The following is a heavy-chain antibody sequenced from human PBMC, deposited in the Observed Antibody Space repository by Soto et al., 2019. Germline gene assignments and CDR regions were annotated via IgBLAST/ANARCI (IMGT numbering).Heavy chain of an antibody. CDR2: TYYRPTWSY. CDR1: GGSVSTQSAT. Sequence: QSLSLTCAISGGSVSTQSATWDWIRQSPSRGLEWLGRTYYRPTWSYDYAVSVQGRITINPDTSNNQFSLHLSSVTPDDTAVYYCVGLIGNSWLDSWGQGTLVTVSS. V-gene: IGHV6-1*01. J-gene: IGHJ5*01. D-gene: IGHD2-8*01. CDR3: VGLIGNSWLDS.